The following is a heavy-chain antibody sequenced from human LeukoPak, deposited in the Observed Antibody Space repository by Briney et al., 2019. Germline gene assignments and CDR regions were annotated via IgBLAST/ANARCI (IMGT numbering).Heavy chain of an antibody. Sequence: ASVKVSCKTSGYSFTSYDINLVRQATGQGLEWMGWMNPNSGNTGYAQKFQGRVTMTRNTSISTAYMELSSLRSEDTAVYYCARLMVVTRRFDFPYYYYMDVWGKGTTVTVSS. V-gene: IGHV1-8*01. CDR1: GYSFTSYD. J-gene: IGHJ6*03. CDR2: MNPNSGNT. CDR3: ARLMVVTRRFDFPYYYYMDV. D-gene: IGHD4-23*01.